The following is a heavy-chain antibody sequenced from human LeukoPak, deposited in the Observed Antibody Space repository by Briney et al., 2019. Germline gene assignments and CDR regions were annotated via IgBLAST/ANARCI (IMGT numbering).Heavy chain of an antibody. V-gene: IGHV4-59*08. CDR2: IYYSGST. J-gene: IGHJ3*02. CDR3: ARLDPYYGDYAAFDI. CDR1: GGSISSYY. D-gene: IGHD4-17*01. Sequence: PSETLSLTCTVSGGSISSYYWSWIRQPPGKGLEWIGYIYYSGSTNYNRSLKSRVTISVDTSKNQFSLKLSSVTAADTAVYYCARLDPYYGDYAAFDIWGQGTMVTVSS.